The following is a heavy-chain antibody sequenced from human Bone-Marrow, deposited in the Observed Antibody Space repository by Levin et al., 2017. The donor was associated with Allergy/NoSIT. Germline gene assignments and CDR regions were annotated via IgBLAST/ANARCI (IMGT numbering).Heavy chain of an antibody. V-gene: IGHV3-9*01. CDR1: GVSLDDYA. Sequence: SLKISCVASGVSLDDYAMNWVRQPPGKGLEWVAGITWNSGTIEYADSVKGRFTISRDNARNALYLQMNGLRSEDTALYYCANEAVWGQGTTVTVSS. CDR3: ANEAV. CDR2: ITWNSGTI. J-gene: IGHJ6*02.